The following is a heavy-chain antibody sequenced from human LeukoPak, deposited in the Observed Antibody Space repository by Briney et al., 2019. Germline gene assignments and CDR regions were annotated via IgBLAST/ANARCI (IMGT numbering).Heavy chain of an antibody. CDR2: ISYEGSNK. J-gene: IGHJ3*02. Sequence: GRSLRLSCAASGFTFSDYAMHWVRQAPGKGLEWVAVISYEGSNKFYADSVNGPLTISRDNPRNTLYLHMNSLRGEETAVYYCAKGIGELFTPVGSDIWGQGTMVTVSS. D-gene: IGHD3-10*01. CDR3: AKGIGELFTPVGSDI. V-gene: IGHV3-30*04. CDR1: GFTFSDYA.